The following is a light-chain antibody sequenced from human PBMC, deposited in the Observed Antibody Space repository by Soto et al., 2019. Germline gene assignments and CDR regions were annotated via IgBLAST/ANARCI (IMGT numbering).Light chain of an antibody. CDR3: QQRSNWPRT. Sequence: EIVVTQSPATLSVSPGERATLSCRASQSVSSSLAWYQQKPGQAPRLLIYDVSNRAAGIPARFSGSGSGTDFTLTISSLEPEDFAVYYCQQRSNWPRTFGQGTKVDIK. V-gene: IGKV3-11*01. CDR2: DVS. J-gene: IGKJ1*01. CDR1: QSVSSS.